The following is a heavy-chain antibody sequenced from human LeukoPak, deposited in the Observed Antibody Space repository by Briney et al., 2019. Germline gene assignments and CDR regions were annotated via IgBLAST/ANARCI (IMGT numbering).Heavy chain of an antibody. J-gene: IGHJ4*02. CDR1: GYTFTGYY. CDR2: INPNSGGT. Sequence: GASVKVSCKASGYTFTGYYMHWVRQAPGQGLEWMGWINPNSGGTNYAQKFQGRVTMTRDTSISTAYMELSRLRSEDTAVYYCARDYYDSSSQEEYYFDYWGQGTLVTVSS. CDR3: ARDYYDSSSQEEYYFDY. D-gene: IGHD3-22*01. V-gene: IGHV1-2*02.